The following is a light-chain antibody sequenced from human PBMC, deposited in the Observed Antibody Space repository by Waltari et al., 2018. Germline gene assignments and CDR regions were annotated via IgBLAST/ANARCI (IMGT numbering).Light chain of an antibody. CDR3: QQANSFPWT. V-gene: IGKV1-12*02. CDR1: QGINSW. J-gene: IGKJ1*01. CDR2: AAS. Sequence: DIQMTQSPSSVSAAVGDRVTITCRASQGINSWLAWYQQKPGKAPNLLIYAASSLQSGVPSRFRGSGSGTDFTLTISSLQPEDCATYYCQQANSFPWTFGQGTKVEVK.